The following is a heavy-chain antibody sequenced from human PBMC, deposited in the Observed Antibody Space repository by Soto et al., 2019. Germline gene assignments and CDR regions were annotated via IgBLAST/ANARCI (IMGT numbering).Heavy chain of an antibody. D-gene: IGHD1-26*01. CDR3: VKDMGRATWYFDL. V-gene: IGHV3-23*01. CDR1: GLTFSNYD. CDR2: IIGSGGST. J-gene: IGHJ2*01. Sequence: EVQLLESGGGLGQPGGSLRLSCTASGLTFSNYDMSWVRQAPGKGLEWVSTIIGSGGSTYYADSVKGRFTISRDNSKNTLNLQKNRLRAEDTAVYYCVKDMGRATWYFDLWGRGTLVTVSS.